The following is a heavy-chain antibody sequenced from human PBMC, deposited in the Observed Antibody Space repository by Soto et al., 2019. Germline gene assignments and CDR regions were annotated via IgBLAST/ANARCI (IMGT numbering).Heavy chain of an antibody. CDR2: MNPNSGNT. V-gene: IGHV1-8*01. CDR3: ARGLNSVAALPPYYYYMDV. J-gene: IGHJ6*03. Sequence: ASVKVSCKASGYTFTSYDINWVRQATGQGLEWMGWMNPNSGNTGYAQKFQGRVTMTRNTSISTAYMELSSLRSEDTAVYYCARGLNSVAALPPYYYYMDVWGKGTTVTVSS. CDR1: GYTFTSYD. D-gene: IGHD6-19*01.